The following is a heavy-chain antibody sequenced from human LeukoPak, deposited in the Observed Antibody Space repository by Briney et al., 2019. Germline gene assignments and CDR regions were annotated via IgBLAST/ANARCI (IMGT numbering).Heavy chain of an antibody. CDR2: MYAGGGT. Sequence: GGSLRLSCAASGFTVSSNDMSWVRQAPGTGLAWVSIMYAGGGTNYADSVKGRFTISRDNSKNTLYLQMNSLTAKDSAVYYCARSLYDSGSPKNYFDYWGQGTLVTASS. CDR3: ARSLYDSGSPKNYFDY. J-gene: IGHJ4*02. CDR1: GFTVSSND. V-gene: IGHV3-53*01. D-gene: IGHD3-22*01.